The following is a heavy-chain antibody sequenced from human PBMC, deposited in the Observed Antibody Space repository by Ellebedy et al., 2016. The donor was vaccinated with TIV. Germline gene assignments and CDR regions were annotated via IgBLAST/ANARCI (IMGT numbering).Heavy chain of an antibody. D-gene: IGHD2-2*03. V-gene: IGHV3-49*03. CDR1: GFTFGDYA. CDR3: TRERAEGLDIVVVPAAIRQLWAYGMDV. J-gene: IGHJ6*02. CDR2: IRSKAYGGTT. Sequence: GESLKISCTASGFTFGDYAMSWFRQAPGKGLEWVGFIRSKAYGGTTEYAASVKGRFTISRDDSKSIAYLQMNSLKTEDTAVYYCTRERAEGLDIVVVPAAIRQLWAYGMDVWGQGTTVTVSS.